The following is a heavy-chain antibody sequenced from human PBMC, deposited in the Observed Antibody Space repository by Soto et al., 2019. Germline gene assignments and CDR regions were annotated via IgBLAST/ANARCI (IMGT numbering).Heavy chain of an antibody. CDR1: GYTFTGYY. J-gene: IGHJ5*02. CDR2: INPNSGGT. Sequence: ASVKVSCKASGYTFTGYYMHWVRQAPGQGLEWMGWINPNSGGTNYAQKFQGWVTMTRDTSISTAYMELSRLRSDDTAVYYWGRGSAPENYDFWSGSLGGPWGKGTLVTVSS. CDR3: GRGSAPENYDFWSGSLGGP. D-gene: IGHD3-3*01. V-gene: IGHV1-2*04.